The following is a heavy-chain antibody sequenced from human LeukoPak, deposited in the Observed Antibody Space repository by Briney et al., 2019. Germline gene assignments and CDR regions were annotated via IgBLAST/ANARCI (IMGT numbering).Heavy chain of an antibody. D-gene: IGHD3-22*01. Sequence: GGSLRLSCAASGFTFSSYSMNWVRQAPGKGLEWVSSISSSSSYIYYADSVKGRFTISRDNAKNSLYLQMNSLRAEDTAVYYCARDYYDSSGIYEQDYFDYWGQGTLVTVSS. CDR2: ISSSSSYI. J-gene: IGHJ4*02. CDR1: GFTFSSYS. V-gene: IGHV3-21*01. CDR3: ARDYYDSSGIYEQDYFDY.